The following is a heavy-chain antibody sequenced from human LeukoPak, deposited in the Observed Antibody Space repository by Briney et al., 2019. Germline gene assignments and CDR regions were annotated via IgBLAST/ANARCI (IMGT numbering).Heavy chain of an antibody. CDR1: GYTFTSYY. D-gene: IGHD2-15*01. J-gene: IGHJ4*02. CDR2: INPSGGST. Sequence: GASVKVSCKASGYTFTSYYMHWVRQAPGQGLEWMGIINPSGGSTSYAQKFQGRVTMTRDTSTSTVYMELSSLRSEDTAVYYCSRDGGAETDDHYFDYWGQGTLVTVSS. V-gene: IGHV1-46*03. CDR3: SRDGGAETDDHYFDY.